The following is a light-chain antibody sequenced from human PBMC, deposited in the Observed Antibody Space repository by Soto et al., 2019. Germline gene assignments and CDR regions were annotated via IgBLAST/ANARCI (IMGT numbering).Light chain of an antibody. Sequence: QSALTQPASVSGSPGLSIAISCTGTSRDVGGYNSVSWYQQQPGKVPKLITYDVSSRPSGVSNRFSGSKSGNTASLTISGLQAEDEGDYYCSSYTTGGSYVFGTGTKLTVL. CDR2: DVS. CDR1: SRDVGGYNS. CDR3: SSYTTGGSYV. J-gene: IGLJ1*01. V-gene: IGLV2-14*01.